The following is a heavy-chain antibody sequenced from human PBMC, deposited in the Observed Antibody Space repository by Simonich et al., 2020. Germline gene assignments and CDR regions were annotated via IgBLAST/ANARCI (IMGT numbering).Heavy chain of an antibody. CDR3: ARERAAAGEAFDY. CDR1: GFTFRSYG. Sequence: QVQLVESGGGVVQPGRSLRLSCAASGFTFRSYGMHWVRQAPGKGRGWVAIIWDDGSNKYYADSVKGRFTISRDNSKNTLYLQMNSLRAEDTAVYYCARERAAAGEAFDYWGQGTLVTVSS. D-gene: IGHD6-13*01. CDR2: IWDDGSNK. V-gene: IGHV3-33*01. J-gene: IGHJ4*02.